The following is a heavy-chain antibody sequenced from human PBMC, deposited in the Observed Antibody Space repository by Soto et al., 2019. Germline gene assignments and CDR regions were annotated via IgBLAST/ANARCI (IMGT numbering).Heavy chain of an antibody. V-gene: IGHV1-69*13. CDR1: GGTFSSYA. J-gene: IGHJ4*02. D-gene: IGHD2-15*01. CDR3: AARRYCSGGTCPDYFDY. Sequence: SVKVSCKASGGTFSSYAISWLRQAPGQGLEWMGGIIPIFGTASYAQKFQGRVTITADESTSAAYMELSSLRSDDTAVYYCAARRYCSGGTCPDYFDYWGPGTLVTVSS. CDR2: IIPIFGTA.